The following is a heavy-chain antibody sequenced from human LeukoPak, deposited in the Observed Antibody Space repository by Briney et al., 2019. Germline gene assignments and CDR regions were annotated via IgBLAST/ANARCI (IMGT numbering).Heavy chain of an antibody. D-gene: IGHD3-16*01. CDR3: GKIYGYDVLYNDYPHSDL. J-gene: IGHJ5*02. CDR1: GYTFTTSW. CDR2: IYPGGSDT. Sequence: GESLKISCKGSGYTFTTSWIGWVRQMPGKGLEWMGIIYPGGSDTRYSPSFQGQVTISADKSINTAYLQWSSLKASDTAMYYCGKIYGYDVLYNDYPHSDLWGQGTMVTVSS. V-gene: IGHV5-51*01.